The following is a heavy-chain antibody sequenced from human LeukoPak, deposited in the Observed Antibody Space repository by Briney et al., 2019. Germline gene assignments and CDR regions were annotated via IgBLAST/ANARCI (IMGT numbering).Heavy chain of an antibody. V-gene: IGHV3-30*18. CDR3: AKEIGSWFPYYYYYYGMDV. CDR2: ISYDGSNK. J-gene: IGHJ6*02. D-gene: IGHD6-13*01. CDR1: GFTFSSYG. Sequence: GRSLRLSCAASGFTFSSYGMHWVRQAPGKGLEWVAVISYDGSNKYYADSVKGRFTISRDNSKNTLYLQMNSLRAEDTAVYCCAKEIGSWFPYYYYYYGMDVWGQGTTVTVSS.